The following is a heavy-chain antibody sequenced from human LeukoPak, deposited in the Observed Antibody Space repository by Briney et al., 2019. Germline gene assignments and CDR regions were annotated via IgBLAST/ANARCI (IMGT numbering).Heavy chain of an antibody. J-gene: IGHJ4*02. D-gene: IGHD2-15*01. CDR2: INIVNNAI. Sequence: PGGCLRLSCAASGFTFSSYSMNWVRQAPGKGLEWVSHINIVNNAIYYSDSVKGRFTISRDNAKNSLYLQMNSLRAEDTAVYYCARDPYGYCSGGSCYHFDYWGQGTLVTVSS. V-gene: IGHV3-48*04. CDR3: ARDPYGYCSGGSCYHFDY. CDR1: GFTFSSYS.